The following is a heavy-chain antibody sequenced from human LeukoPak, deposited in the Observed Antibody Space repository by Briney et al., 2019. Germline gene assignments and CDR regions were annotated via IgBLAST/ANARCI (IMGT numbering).Heavy chain of an antibody. CDR1: GGTFSSYA. V-gene: IGHV1-69*13. Sequence: SVKVSCKASGGTFSSYAISWVRQAPGQGLEWMGGIISIFGTANYAQKFQGRVTITADESTSTAYMELSSLRSEDTAVYYCARPNFKYCSSSTSCYTPAFDYWGQGTLVTVSS. CDR3: ARPNFKYCSSSTSCYTPAFDY. CDR2: IISIFGTA. D-gene: IGHD2-2*02. J-gene: IGHJ4*02.